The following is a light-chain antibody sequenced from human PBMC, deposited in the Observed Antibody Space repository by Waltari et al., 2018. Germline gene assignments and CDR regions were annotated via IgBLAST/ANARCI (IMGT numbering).Light chain of an antibody. J-gene: IGLJ2*01. CDR3: CSYAVSSTLDVV. CDR1: SRDIGSHKL. V-gene: IGLV2-23*02. CDR2: EVS. Sequence: QSALTQPASVSGSPGQSITISCPGTSRDIGSHKLVSWYQQHPGKAPKLMIYEVSKRPSGVSNRFSGSKSGNSASLTISGRQAEDEADYYCCSYAVSSTLDVVFGGGTKLTVL.